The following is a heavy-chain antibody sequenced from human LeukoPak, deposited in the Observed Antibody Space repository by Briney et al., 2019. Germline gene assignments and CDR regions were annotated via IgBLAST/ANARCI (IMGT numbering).Heavy chain of an antibody. CDR2: ISYDGSNK. V-gene: IGHV3-30*18. D-gene: IGHD3-10*01. Sequence: GRSLRLSCAASGFTFSSYGMHWVRQAPGKGLEWVAVISYDGSNKYYADSVKGRFTISRDNSKNTLYLQMNSLRAEDTAVYYCAKDTKIYGSGSYYADYWGQGTLVTVSS. J-gene: IGHJ4*02. CDR3: AKDTKIYGSGSYYADY. CDR1: GFTFSSYG.